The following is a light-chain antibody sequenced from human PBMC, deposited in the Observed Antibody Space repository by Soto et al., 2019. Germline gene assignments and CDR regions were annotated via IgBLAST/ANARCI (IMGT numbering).Light chain of an antibody. Sequence: IQMTQSPSTLPASAGDRVTITCRASETVSKSLNWYRQRPGRAPELLVYATSHLQNGVPSRFSGSGSGTAFTLAISSLQPEDFATYYCQQSYDMPPTFGQGTKVDIK. CDR2: ATS. J-gene: IGKJ1*01. CDR3: QQSYDMPPT. CDR1: ETVSKS. V-gene: IGKV1-39*01.